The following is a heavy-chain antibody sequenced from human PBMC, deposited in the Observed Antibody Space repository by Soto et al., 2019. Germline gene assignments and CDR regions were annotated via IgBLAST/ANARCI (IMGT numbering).Heavy chain of an antibody. CDR3: ARNPPSNCYGMDV. D-gene: IGHD6-6*01. CDR2: IIPIFGTE. V-gene: IGHV1-69*12. Sequence: QVQLVQSGAEEKKPGSSVKVSCKASGGTSSSYAINWVRQAPGQGLEWMGGIIPIFGTENYAQKFQGRVTLTADDSTSTADMELSSMRSEDSAVYYCARNPPSNCYGMDVWGRGTTVTVSS. J-gene: IGHJ6*02. CDR1: GGTSSSYA.